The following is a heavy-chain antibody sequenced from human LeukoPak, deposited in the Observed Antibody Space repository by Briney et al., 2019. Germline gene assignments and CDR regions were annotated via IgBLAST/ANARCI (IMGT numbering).Heavy chain of an antibody. J-gene: IGHJ4*02. V-gene: IGHV4-39*01. CDR2: IYYSGST. D-gene: IGHD6-19*01. CDR1: GGSISSSSYY. CDR3: ARHTGSGWHFDY. Sequence: PSETLSLTCTVSGGSISSSSYYWGWIRQPPGKGLEWIGSIYYSGSTYYNPSLKSRVTISVDTSKNHFSLKLSSATAADTAVYYCARHTGSGWHFDYWGQGTLVTVSS.